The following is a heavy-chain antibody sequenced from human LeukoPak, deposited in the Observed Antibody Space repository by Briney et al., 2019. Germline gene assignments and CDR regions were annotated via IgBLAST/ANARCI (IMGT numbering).Heavy chain of an antibody. V-gene: IGHV4-30-2*01. J-gene: IGHJ6*02. Sequence: SQALSLTCAVSGGPISSGGYSWSWIRQPPGKGLEWIGYIYHSGSTYYNPSLKSRVTISVDRSKNQFSLKLSSVTAADTAVYYCARSPFGESIYYYGMDVWGQGTTVTVSS. D-gene: IGHD3-10*01. CDR2: IYHSGST. CDR1: GGPISSGGYS. CDR3: ARSPFGESIYYYGMDV.